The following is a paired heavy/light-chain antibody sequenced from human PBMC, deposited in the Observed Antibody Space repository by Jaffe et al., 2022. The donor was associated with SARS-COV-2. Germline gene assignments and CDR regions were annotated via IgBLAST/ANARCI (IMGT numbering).Heavy chain of an antibody. D-gene: IGHD3-10*01. V-gene: IGHV3-15*01. CDR1: GVTFSNAW. CDR2: IKSKADGGTV. Sequence: EVQLVESGGGMVEPGGSLRISCGVSGVTFSNAWMNWVRQAPGKGLEWVARIKSKADGGTVDYAAPVKDRFTISRDDLKDTVYLQMSSLKAEDTAIYYCTTDFRGGARRFDPWGQGTLVTVSS. CDR3: TTDFRGGARRFDP. J-gene: IGHJ5*02.
Light chain of an antibody. Sequence: DIQMTQSPSSLSASVGDRVTVTCRASQSIGNYLNWYQQKPGKAPKLLICTTSSVQSGVPSRFSGSGSGTDFTLTIGSLQPEDSATYYCQQSYDIPYTFGQGTKLEIK. CDR1: QSIGNY. V-gene: IGKV1-39*01. J-gene: IGKJ2*01. CDR3: QQSYDIPYT. CDR2: TTS.